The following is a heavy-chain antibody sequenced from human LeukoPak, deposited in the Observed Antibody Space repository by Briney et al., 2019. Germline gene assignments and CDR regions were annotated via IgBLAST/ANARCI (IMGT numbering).Heavy chain of an antibody. J-gene: IGHJ4*02. V-gene: IGHV3-23*01. Sequence: GGSLRLSCAASGFTFSSYAMSWVRQAPGKGLEWVSAISGSGGSTYYADSVKGRFTISRDNSKNTLYLQMNSLRAEDTAVYYCAKVYQWRVPGIGEDYFDYWGEGTLVTVSS. CDR2: ISGSGGST. CDR3: AKVYQWRVPGIGEDYFDY. D-gene: IGHD6-19*01. CDR1: GFTFSSYA.